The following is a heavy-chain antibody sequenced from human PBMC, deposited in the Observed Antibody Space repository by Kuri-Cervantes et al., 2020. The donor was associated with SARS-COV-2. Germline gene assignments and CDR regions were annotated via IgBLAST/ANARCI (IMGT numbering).Heavy chain of an antibody. CDR1: GFTFDVYT. CDR2: ISWDGGST. J-gene: IGHJ6*02. Sequence: GESLKISCAASGFTFDVYTMHWVRQAPGKGLEWVSLISWDGGSTYYADSVKGRFTISRDNNKNSLYLQMTRLRTEDTALYYCTKDHNMDVWGQGTTVTVSS. V-gene: IGHV3-43*01. CDR3: TKDHNMDV.